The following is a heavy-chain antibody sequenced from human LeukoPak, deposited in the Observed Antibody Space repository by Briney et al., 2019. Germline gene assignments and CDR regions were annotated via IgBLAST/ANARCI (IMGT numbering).Heavy chain of an antibody. CDR1: GGSISSSSYY. D-gene: IGHD6-13*01. CDR3: ARLRRIATSIDY. CDR2: IYYSGST. V-gene: IGHV4-39*01. J-gene: IGHJ4*02. Sequence: PSETLSLTCTVSGGSISSSSYYWGWIRQPPGKGLEWIGSIYYSGSTYYNPSLKSRVTISVDTSKNQFSLKLSSVTAADTAVYYCARLRRIATSIDYWGRGTLVTVSS.